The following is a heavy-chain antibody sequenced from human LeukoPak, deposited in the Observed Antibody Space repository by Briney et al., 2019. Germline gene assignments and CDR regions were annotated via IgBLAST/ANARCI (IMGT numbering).Heavy chain of an antibody. Sequence: GGSPRLSCAASGFTVSSNYMSWVRQAPGKGLEWVSVIYSGGSTYYADSVKGRFTISRDNSKNTLYLQMNSLRADDTAVYYCAKSSSGPWSAYFDYWGQGTLVTVSS. CDR2: IYSGGST. D-gene: IGHD3-22*01. CDR3: AKSSSGPWSAYFDY. J-gene: IGHJ4*02. V-gene: IGHV3-53*01. CDR1: GFTVSSNY.